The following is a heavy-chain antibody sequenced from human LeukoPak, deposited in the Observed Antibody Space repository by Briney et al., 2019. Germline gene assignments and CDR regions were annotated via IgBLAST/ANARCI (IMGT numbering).Heavy chain of an antibody. V-gene: IGHV3-48*03. CDR3: VRDGSSWGNFDY. J-gene: IGHJ4*02. CDR2: ISSSGSTI. D-gene: IGHD7-27*01. Sequence: GGSLRLSCAASGFTFSSYEMNWVRQAPGKGLEWVSYISSSGSTIYYADSVKGRFTISRDNAKNSLYLQMNSLRTEDTAVYYCVRDGSSWGNFDYWGQGTLVSVSS. CDR1: GFTFSSYE.